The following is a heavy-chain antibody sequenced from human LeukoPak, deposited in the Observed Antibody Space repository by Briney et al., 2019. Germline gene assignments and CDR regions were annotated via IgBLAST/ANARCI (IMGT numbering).Heavy chain of an antibody. CDR3: ARDTHDAFDL. V-gene: IGHV3-48*01. J-gene: IGHJ3*01. CDR1: GFTFSSYS. CDR2: ISSLSGTI. Sequence: GGSLRLSCAASGFTFSSYSMNWVRQAPGEGLEWVSYISSLSGTIYYADSVKGRFTISRDNSKNTLYLQLNSLRVEDTAMYYCARDTHDAFDLWGQGTMVTVSS.